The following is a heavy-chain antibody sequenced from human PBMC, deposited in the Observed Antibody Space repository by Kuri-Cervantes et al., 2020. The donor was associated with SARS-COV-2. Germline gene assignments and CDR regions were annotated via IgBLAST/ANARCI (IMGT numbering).Heavy chain of an antibody. CDR3: ARDSGGSYRDFDY. CDR1: GGSVSSGSYY. Sequence: SETLSLTCTVSGGSVSSGSYYWSWIRQPPGKGLEWIGYIYYSGSTIYNPSLKSRVTISVDTSKNQFSLKLSSVTAADTAVYYCARDSGGSYRDFDYWGQGTLVTVSS. CDR2: IYYSGST. V-gene: IGHV4-61*01. J-gene: IGHJ4*02. D-gene: IGHD1-26*01.